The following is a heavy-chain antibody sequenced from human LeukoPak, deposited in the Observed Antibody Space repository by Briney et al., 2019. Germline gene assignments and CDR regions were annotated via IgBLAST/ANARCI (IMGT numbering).Heavy chain of an antibody. J-gene: IGHJ4*02. CDR2: INPNSGGT. D-gene: IGHD5-18*01. CDR1: GYTFTGYY. Sequence: GASVKVSCKASGYTFTGYYMHWVRQAPGQGLEWMGWINPNSGGTNYAQKFQGRVTMTRDTSISTAYMELSRLRSDDTAVYYCAREVGYRILNPFHYWGQGTLVTVSS. CDR3: AREVGYRILNPFHY. V-gene: IGHV1-2*02.